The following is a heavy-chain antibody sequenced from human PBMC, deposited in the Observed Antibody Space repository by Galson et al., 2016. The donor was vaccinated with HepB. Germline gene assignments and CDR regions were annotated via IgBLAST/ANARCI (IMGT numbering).Heavy chain of an antibody. D-gene: IGHD3-3*01. V-gene: IGHV4/OR15-8*02. Sequence: ETLSLTCAVSGGSISSSNWWSWVRQPPGKGLEWIGEVYHSENSNYNPSLKSRVTFSIDKSKNQFSLKLNSVTAADTAVYYCAGALSFGVLVGYSYYGLDVWGQGTTVTVSS. CDR1: GGSISSSNW. CDR2: VYHSENS. CDR3: AGALSFGVLVGYSYYGLDV. J-gene: IGHJ6*02.